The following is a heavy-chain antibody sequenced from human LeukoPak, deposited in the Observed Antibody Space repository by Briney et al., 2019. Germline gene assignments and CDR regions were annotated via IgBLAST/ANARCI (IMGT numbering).Heavy chain of an antibody. V-gene: IGHV1-18*01. J-gene: IGHJ5*02. CDR3: ARGGYSYGYLDNWFDP. CDR1: GYTFTSYG. CDR2: ISAYNGNT. D-gene: IGHD5-18*01. Sequence: GASVKVSCKASGYTFTSYGISWVRRAPGQGLEWMGWISAYNGNTNYAQKLQGRVTMTTDTSTSTAYMELRSLRSDDTAVYYCARGGYSYGYLDNWFDPWGQGTLVTVSS.